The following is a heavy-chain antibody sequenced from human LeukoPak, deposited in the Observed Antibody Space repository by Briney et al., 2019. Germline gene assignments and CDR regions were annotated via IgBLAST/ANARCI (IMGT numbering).Heavy chain of an antibody. Sequence: SETLTLTCTVSGGSISSGGYYWSWIRQHPGKGLEWIGYIYYSGSTYYNPSLKSRVTISVDTSKNQFSLKLSSVTAADTAVYYCARVGSGYTIAATQYYFDYWGQGTLVTVSP. CDR3: ARVGSGYTIAATQYYFDY. V-gene: IGHV4-31*03. D-gene: IGHD2-15*01. J-gene: IGHJ4*02. CDR2: IYYSGST. CDR1: GGSISSGGYY.